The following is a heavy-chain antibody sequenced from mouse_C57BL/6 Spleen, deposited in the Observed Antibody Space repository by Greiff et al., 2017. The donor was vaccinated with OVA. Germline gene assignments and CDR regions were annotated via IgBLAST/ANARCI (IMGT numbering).Heavy chain of an antibody. CDR1: GYAFSSYW. CDR3: ARSPPGYAMDY. CDR2: IYPGDGDT. Sequence: QVQLKESGAELVKPGASVKISCKASGYAFSSYWMNWVKQRPGKGLEWIGQIYPGDGDTNYNGKFKGKATLTADKSSSTAYMQLSSLTSEDSAVYFCARSPPGYAMDYWGQGTSVTVSS. V-gene: IGHV1-80*01. J-gene: IGHJ4*01.